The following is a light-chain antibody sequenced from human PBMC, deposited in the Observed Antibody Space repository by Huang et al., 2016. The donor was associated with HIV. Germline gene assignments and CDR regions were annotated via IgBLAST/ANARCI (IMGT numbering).Light chain of an antibody. Sequence: EKVMTQSPATLSVSPGERATLSCRAIQSVSSNLAWYQQKPGEAPTLLMYGASTRATGNSSRFSCSGSGTEFTLTISSLQYEDFAVYYCQQYNNWPWTFGQGTKVEIK. CDR3: QQYNNWPWT. V-gene: IGKV3-15*01. CDR2: GAS. CDR1: QSVSSN. J-gene: IGKJ1*01.